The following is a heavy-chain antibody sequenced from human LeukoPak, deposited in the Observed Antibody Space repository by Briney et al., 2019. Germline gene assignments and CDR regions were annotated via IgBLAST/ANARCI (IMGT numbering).Heavy chain of an antibody. V-gene: IGHV1-2*02. Sequence: GASVKVSCKASGYTFTGYYMHWVRQAPGQGLEWMGWITPNSGGTNYAQKFQGRVTMTRDTSISTAYMELSRLRSDDTAVYYCASLVAVAGATGYYYYGMDVWGQGTTVTVSS. J-gene: IGHJ6*02. D-gene: IGHD6-19*01. CDR3: ASLVAVAGATGYYYYGMDV. CDR2: ITPNSGGT. CDR1: GYTFTGYY.